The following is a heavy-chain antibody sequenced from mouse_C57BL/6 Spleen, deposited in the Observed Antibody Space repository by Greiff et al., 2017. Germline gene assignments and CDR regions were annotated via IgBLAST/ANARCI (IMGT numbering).Heavy chain of an antibody. V-gene: IGHV3-1*01. Sequence: DVQLQESGPGMVKPSQSLSLTCTVTGYSITSGYDWHWIRHFPGNKLEWMGYISYSGSTNYNPSLKSRISITHDTSKNHFFLKLNSVTTEDTATYYCARGWLGFAYWGQGTLVTVSA. D-gene: IGHD1-1*02. CDR2: ISYSGST. J-gene: IGHJ3*01. CDR1: GYSITSGYD. CDR3: ARGWLGFAY.